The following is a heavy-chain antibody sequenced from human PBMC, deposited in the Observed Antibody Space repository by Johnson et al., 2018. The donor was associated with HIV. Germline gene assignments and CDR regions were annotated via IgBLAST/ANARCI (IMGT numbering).Heavy chain of an antibody. CDR2: IRYDGSNK. V-gene: IGHV3-30*02. CDR3: AKDEEGYSSAWSAGTAFDI. D-gene: IGHD6-13*01. Sequence: QVQLVESGGGLVQPGGSLRLSCAASGFTFSCYDMYWVRQAPGKGLEWVAFIRYDGSNKYYADSVKGRFTISRDNSKNTLFLQMNSLRAEDTAIYYCAKDEEGYSSAWSAGTAFDIWGQGTMVTVSS. J-gene: IGHJ3*02. CDR1: GFTFSCYD.